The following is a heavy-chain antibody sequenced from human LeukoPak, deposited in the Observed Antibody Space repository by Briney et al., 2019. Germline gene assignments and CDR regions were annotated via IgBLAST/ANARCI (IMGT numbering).Heavy chain of an antibody. CDR3: ARDEVYRGTSPFDY. V-gene: IGHV4-38-2*02. D-gene: IGHD3-16*01. CDR2: IYHSGST. CDR1: GYSISSGYY. J-gene: IGHJ4*02. Sequence: SETLSLTCTVSGYSISSGYYWGWIRQPPGKGLEWIGSIYHSGSTYYNPSLKSRVTISVDTSKNQFSLKLSSVTAADTAVYYCARDEVYRGTSPFDYWGQGTLVTVSS.